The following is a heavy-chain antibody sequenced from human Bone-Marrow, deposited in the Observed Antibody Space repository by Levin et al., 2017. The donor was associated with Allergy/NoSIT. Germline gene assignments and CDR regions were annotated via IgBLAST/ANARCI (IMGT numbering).Heavy chain of an antibody. CDR1: GYTFTSYA. CDR3: ARGQHYGDYSPYYFDY. V-gene: IGHV1-3*01. J-gene: IGHJ4*02. Sequence: ASVKVSCKASGYTFTSYAMHWVRQAPGQRLEWMGWINAGNGNTKYSQKFQGRVTITRDTSASTAYMELSSLRSEDTAVYYCARGQHYGDYSPYYFDYWGQGTLVTVSS. D-gene: IGHD4-17*01. CDR2: INAGNGNT.